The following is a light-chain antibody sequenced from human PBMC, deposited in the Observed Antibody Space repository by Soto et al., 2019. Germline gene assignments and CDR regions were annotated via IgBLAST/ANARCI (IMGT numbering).Light chain of an antibody. CDR1: QSVSSSS. CDR2: GAS. CDR3: QHFSDSPTWT. J-gene: IGKJ1*01. V-gene: IGKV3-20*01. Sequence: EIVLTQSPGTLSLSPGERATLSCRASQSVSSSSLAWYQQRPGQAPRLLIYGASSRATGIPDRFSGSGSGTDFSLTISLLELGDFVVYYCQHFSDSPTWTFGRGTKVQIK.